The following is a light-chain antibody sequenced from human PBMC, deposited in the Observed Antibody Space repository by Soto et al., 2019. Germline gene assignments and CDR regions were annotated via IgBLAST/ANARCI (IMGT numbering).Light chain of an antibody. V-gene: IGLV1-40*01. Sequence: QAVVTQPPSVSGAPGQRVTISCTGNNSNLGAGYDVHWYQQLPGAAPKLVILGNRNRPSGVPERFSGSKSGTSASLAITGLQAEDEADYYCQAYDDSLTAFVFGGGTKLTVL. CDR3: QAYDDSLTAFV. CDR1: NSNLGAGYD. J-gene: IGLJ3*02. CDR2: GNR.